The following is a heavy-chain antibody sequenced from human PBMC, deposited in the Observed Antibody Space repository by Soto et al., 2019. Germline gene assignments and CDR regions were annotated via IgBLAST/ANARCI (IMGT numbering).Heavy chain of an antibody. CDR3: ARSGAAPWKYYGMDV. J-gene: IGHJ6*02. CDR2: IDWDDDK. D-gene: IGHD1-1*01. CDR1: GFSLSTSGMC. V-gene: IGHV2-70*01. Sequence: SGPTLVNPTQTLTLTCTFSGFSLSTSGMCVSWIRQPPGKALEWLALIDWDDDKYYSTSLKTRLTISKDTSKNQVVLTMTNMDPVDTATYYCARSGAAPWKYYGMDVWGQGTTVTVSS.